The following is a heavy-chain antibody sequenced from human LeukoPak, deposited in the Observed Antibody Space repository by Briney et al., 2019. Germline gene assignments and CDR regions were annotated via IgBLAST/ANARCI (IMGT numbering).Heavy chain of an antibody. CDR2: ISSSSSYI. CDR1: GFTFSSYS. V-gene: IGHV3-21*01. D-gene: IGHD1-26*01. J-gene: IGHJ4*02. Sequence: MPGGSLRLSCAASGFTFSSYSMNWVRQAPGKGLEWVSSISSSSSYIYYADSVKGRFTISRDNAKNSLYLQMNSLRAEDTAVYYCARDGASSLPPQFDYWGQGTLVTVSS. CDR3: ARDGASSLPPQFDY.